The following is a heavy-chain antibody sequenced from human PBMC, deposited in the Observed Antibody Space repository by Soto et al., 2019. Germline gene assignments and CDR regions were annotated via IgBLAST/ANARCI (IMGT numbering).Heavy chain of an antibody. J-gene: IGHJ4*02. CDR1: GFTFSSYA. CDR3: AKVFYYYDSSGYYYFDY. CDR2: ISGSGSTI. V-gene: IGHV3-23*01. Sequence: GGSLRLSCAASGFTFSSYAVSWVRQAPGKGPEWISSISGSGSTIYYADSVKGRFTISRDNSKNTLYLQMSSLRAEDTAVYYCAKVFYYYDSSGYYYFDYCGQGTLV. D-gene: IGHD3-22*01.